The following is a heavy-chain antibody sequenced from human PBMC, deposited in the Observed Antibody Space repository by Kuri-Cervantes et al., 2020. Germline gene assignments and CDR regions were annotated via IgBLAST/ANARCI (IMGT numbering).Heavy chain of an antibody. CDR3: AREILFEYSYGFLDY. J-gene: IGHJ4*02. CDR2: INGDGSST. V-gene: IGHV3-74*01. CDR1: GFTFSNYS. D-gene: IGHD5-18*01. Sequence: GESLKISCAASGFTFSNYSMHWVRQAPGTGLVWVSRINGDGSSTNYADSVKGRFTISRDNAKNSLYLQMNSLRAEDTAVYYCAREILFEYSYGFLDYWGQGTLVTVSS.